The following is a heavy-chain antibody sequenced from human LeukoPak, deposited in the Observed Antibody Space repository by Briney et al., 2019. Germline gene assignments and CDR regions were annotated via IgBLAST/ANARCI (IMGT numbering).Heavy chain of an antibody. Sequence: PSETLSLTCAVYGGSFSGYYWSWIRQPPGKGLEWIGEINHSGSTNYNPSLKSRVTISVDTSKNQFSLKLSSVTAADTAVYYCARVRSGNSDYWGQGTLVTVSS. D-gene: IGHD2-21*02. CDR1: GGSFSGYY. CDR3: ARVRSGNSDY. J-gene: IGHJ4*02. V-gene: IGHV4-34*01. CDR2: INHSGST.